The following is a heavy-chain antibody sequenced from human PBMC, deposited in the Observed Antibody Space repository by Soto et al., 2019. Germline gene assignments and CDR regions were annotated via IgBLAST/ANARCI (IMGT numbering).Heavy chain of an antibody. D-gene: IGHD1-1*01. J-gene: IGHJ2*01. V-gene: IGHV4-31*03. CDR3: ARVRRTAGHLDYWYFDV. Sequence: QVQLQESGPGLVKPSQTLSLTCTVSGDSISNGAYYWTWIRQLPGKGLEWIGYIYYSGSTYYIPSLQSRVTISVDTSQNQFSLKLTSVTAADTAVYYCARVRRTAGHLDYWYFDVWGHGTLVTVSS. CDR2: IYYSGST. CDR1: GDSISNGAYY.